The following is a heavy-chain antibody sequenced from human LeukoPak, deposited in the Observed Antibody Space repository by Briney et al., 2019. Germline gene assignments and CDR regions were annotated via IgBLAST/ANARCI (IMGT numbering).Heavy chain of an antibody. CDR1: GFTFNRFW. D-gene: IGHD3-10*01. Sequence: GGSLRLSCAASGFTFNRFWMHWVRQVPGKGLEWVSRINSDGSNTTYADSVRGRLTTSRDNAKDTVYLQMNSLRPDDTAVYYCARDNYYGSGSYRYYFDYWGQGTLVTVSS. V-gene: IGHV3-74*03. J-gene: IGHJ4*02. CDR3: ARDNYYGSGSYRYYFDY. CDR2: INSDGSNT.